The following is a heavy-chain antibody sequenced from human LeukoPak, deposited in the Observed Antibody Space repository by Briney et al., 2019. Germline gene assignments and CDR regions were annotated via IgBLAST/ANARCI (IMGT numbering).Heavy chain of an antibody. D-gene: IGHD5-18*01. V-gene: IGHV3-23*01. CDR3: AKASSSTHEVPLWLRY. J-gene: IGHJ4*02. CDR2: ISGSGGST. CDR1: GLTFSSYG. Sequence: PGGSLRLSCAASGLTFSSYGMSWVRQAPGKGLEWVSAISGSGGSTYYADSVKGRFTISRDNSKNTLYLQMNSLRAEDTAVYYCAKASSSTHEVPLWLRYWGQGTLVTVSS.